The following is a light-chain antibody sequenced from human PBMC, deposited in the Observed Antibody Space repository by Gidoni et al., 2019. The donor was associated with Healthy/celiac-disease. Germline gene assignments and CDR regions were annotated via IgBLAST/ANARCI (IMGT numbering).Light chain of an antibody. Sequence: EIVMTQSPATLSVSPGERATLSCRASQSVSSNLAWYQQKPGQAPRLLIYGASTRATGIPARFSGSGSGTEFTLPISSLQSEDFAVYSCQQYNNWPRYTFGQGTKLEIK. CDR2: GAS. V-gene: IGKV3-15*01. CDR1: QSVSSN. J-gene: IGKJ2*01. CDR3: QQYNNWPRYT.